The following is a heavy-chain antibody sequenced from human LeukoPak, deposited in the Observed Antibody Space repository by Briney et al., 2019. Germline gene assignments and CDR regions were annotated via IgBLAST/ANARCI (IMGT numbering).Heavy chain of an antibody. CDR1: GYTFTGYY. D-gene: IGHD2-2*01. CDR2: INPNSGGT. V-gene: IGHV1-2*02. J-gene: IGHJ1*01. CDR3: ARGTYCSSTRFFDGYFQH. Sequence: ASVKVSCKASGYTFTGYYMHWVRQAPGQGLEWMGWINPNSGGTNYAQKFQGRVTMTRDTSISTAYMELSRLRSDDTAVYYCARGTYCSSTRFFDGYFQHWGQGTLVTVSS.